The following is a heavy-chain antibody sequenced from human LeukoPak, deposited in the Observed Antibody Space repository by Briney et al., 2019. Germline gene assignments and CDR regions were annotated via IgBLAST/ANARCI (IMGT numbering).Heavy chain of an antibody. Sequence: GGSLRLSCAASGFTFSSYEMNWVRQAPGKGLEWVSYIGSSGATIYYARSVKGRFTVSRDNAKNSLYLQMNSLRAEDTAVYYCASASGSYAASYDYWGQGTLVTVSS. CDR2: IGSSGATI. D-gene: IGHD1-26*01. CDR3: ASASGSYAASYDY. J-gene: IGHJ4*02. CDR1: GFTFSSYE. V-gene: IGHV3-48*03.